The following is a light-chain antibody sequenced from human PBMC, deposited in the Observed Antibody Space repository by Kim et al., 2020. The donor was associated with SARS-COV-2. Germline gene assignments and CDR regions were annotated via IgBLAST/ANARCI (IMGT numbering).Light chain of an antibody. CDR1: SSNIGNNY. CDR2: DNN. V-gene: IGLV1-51*01. J-gene: IGLJ2*01. Sequence: GQKVTISCSGSSSNIGNNYLSWYQQLPGTAPKLLIYDNNKRPSVIPDRFSGSKSGTSATLGITGLQTGDEADYYCGTWDSSLSAVVFGGGTQLTVL. CDR3: GTWDSSLSAVV.